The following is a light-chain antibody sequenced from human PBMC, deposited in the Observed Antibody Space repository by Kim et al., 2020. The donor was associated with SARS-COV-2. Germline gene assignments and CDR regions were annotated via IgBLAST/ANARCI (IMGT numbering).Light chain of an antibody. CDR1: SLRTYY. V-gene: IGLV3-19*01. Sequence: SSELTQDPAVSVALGQTVRITCQGDSLRTYYASWYQQKPGQAPILVISGKNNRPSGIPDRFSGSTSGNTASLTITGAQAADEGDYHCSSRDSRGDHWLFGGGTQLTVL. CDR2: GKN. CDR3: SSRDSRGDHWL. J-gene: IGLJ3*02.